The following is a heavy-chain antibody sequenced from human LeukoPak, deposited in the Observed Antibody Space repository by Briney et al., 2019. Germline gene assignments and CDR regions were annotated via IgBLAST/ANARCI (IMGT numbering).Heavy chain of an antibody. Sequence: ASVKVSCKASGYTFTSYGISWVRQAPGQGLEWMGWINAYNGNTNYAQKLQGRVTMTTDTSTSTAYMELRSLRSDDTAVYYCARDGRPALSIAAAGIGGYWGQGTLVTVSS. CDR2: INAYNGNT. J-gene: IGHJ4*02. CDR3: ARDGRPALSIAAAGIGGY. CDR1: GYTFTSYG. D-gene: IGHD6-13*01. V-gene: IGHV1-18*01.